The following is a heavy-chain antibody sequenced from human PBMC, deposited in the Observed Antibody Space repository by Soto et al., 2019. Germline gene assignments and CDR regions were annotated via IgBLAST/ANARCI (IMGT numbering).Heavy chain of an antibody. CDR2: IYYSGST. Sequence: SETLSLTCTVSGGSISSSSYYWGWIRQPPGKGLEWIGSIYYSGSTYYNPSLKSRVTISVDTSKNQFSLKLSSVTAADTAVYYCARRRRYCSSTSCYGSFYYFDYWGQGTLVTVSS. D-gene: IGHD2-2*01. J-gene: IGHJ4*02. CDR1: GGSISSSSYY. CDR3: ARRRRYCSSTSCYGSFYYFDY. V-gene: IGHV4-39*01.